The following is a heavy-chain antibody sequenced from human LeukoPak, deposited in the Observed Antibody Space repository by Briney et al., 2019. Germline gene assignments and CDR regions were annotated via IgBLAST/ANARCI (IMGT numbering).Heavy chain of an antibody. CDR2: ISYSGNT. CDR1: GGSIRSYY. V-gene: IGHV4-59*01. Sequence: PSETLSLTCIVSGGSIRSYYWSWIRQTPGKGLEWIGYISYSGNTNYNPSLKSRVTMSVDTSKNQSSLKLTSVTAADTAVYFCARESDTSGPIDYWGQGRLVAVSS. D-gene: IGHD3-22*01. J-gene: IGHJ4*02. CDR3: ARESDTSGPIDY.